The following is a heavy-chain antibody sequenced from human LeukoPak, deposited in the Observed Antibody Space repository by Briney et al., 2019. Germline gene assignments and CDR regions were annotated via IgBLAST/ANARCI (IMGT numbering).Heavy chain of an antibody. CDR2: ISSSSSYI. CDR3: ATAVTHYDSGGTFYAIPSTY. Sequence: GGSLRLSCAASGFTFSSYNMNWVRQAPGKGLEWVSYISSSSSYIYYADSVKGRFTISRDNAKNSLYLQMNSLRAEDTAMYYCATAVTHYDSGGTFYAIPSTYWGQGTLVTVSS. D-gene: IGHD3-22*01. CDR1: GFTFSSYN. V-gene: IGHV3-21*05. J-gene: IGHJ4*02.